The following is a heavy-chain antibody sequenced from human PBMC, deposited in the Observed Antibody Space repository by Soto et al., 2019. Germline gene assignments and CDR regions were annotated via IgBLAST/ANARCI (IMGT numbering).Heavy chain of an antibody. CDR1: GGSISSSSYY. D-gene: IGHD6-19*01. V-gene: IGHV4-39*01. CDR3: ARGSSGWYVNSYYYGMDV. J-gene: IGHJ6*02. CDR2: IYYSGST. Sequence: SETLSLTCTVSGGSISSSSYYWGWIRQPPGKGLEWIGSIYYSGSTYYNPSLKSRVTISVDTSKNQFSLKLSSVTAADTAVYYCARGSSGWYVNSYYYGMDVWGQGTTVTVSS.